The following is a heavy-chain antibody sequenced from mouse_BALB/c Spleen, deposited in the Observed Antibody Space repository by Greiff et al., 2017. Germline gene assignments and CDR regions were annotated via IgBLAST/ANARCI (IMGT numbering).Heavy chain of an antibody. J-gene: IGHJ3*01. V-gene: IGHV5-6-5*01. CDR1: GFTFSSYA. D-gene: IGHD5-5*01. CDR2: ISSGGST. CDR3: ASLPLRGFAY. Sequence: EVQGVESGGGLVKPGGSLKLSCAASGFTFSSYAMSWVRQTPEKRLEWVASISSGGSTYYPDSVKGRFTISRDNARNILYLQMSSLRSEDTAMYYCASLPLRGFAYWGQGTLVTVSA.